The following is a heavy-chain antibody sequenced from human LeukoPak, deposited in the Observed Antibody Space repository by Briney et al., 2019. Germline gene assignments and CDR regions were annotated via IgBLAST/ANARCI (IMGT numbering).Heavy chain of an antibody. J-gene: IGHJ4*02. CDR2: IKQDGSEK. Sequence: GGSLRLSCAASGFTFSSYWMTWVRRAPGKGLEWVANIKQDGSEKYYVDSVKGQFTISRDNAKNSLYLQMNSLRAEDTAVYYCARTPRANLEWLPSFDYWGQGTLVTVSS. D-gene: IGHD3-3*01. V-gene: IGHV3-7*03. CDR3: ARTPRANLEWLPSFDY. CDR1: GFTFSSYW.